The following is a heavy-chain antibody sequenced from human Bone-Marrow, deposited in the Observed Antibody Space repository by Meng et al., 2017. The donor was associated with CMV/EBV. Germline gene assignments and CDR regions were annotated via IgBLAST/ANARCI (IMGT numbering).Heavy chain of an antibody. CDR1: GFTFSSYA. CDR3: AKVNRWLVVPAAILDY. Sequence: GESLKISCAASGFTFSSYAMSWVRQAPGKGLEWVSAISGSGGSTYYADSVKGRFTISRDNSKNTLYLQMNSLRAEDTAVYYCAKVNRWLVVPAAILDYWGQGTLVTVPS. J-gene: IGHJ4*02. V-gene: IGHV3-23*01. CDR2: ISGSGGST. D-gene: IGHD2-2*02.